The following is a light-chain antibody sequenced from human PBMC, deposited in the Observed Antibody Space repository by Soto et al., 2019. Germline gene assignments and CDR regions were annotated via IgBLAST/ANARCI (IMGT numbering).Light chain of an antibody. CDR3: QHYNTYPYT. V-gene: IGKV1-5*03. Sequence: DTQMTQSPSTLSASVGDRVTITCRASQSINSWLAWYQQKPGKAPNLLIHRASTLQSGVPSRFSGSGSGTEFTLTISGLQPDDFATYYCQHYNTYPYTFGQGTKLDIK. CDR1: QSINSW. J-gene: IGKJ2*01. CDR2: RAS.